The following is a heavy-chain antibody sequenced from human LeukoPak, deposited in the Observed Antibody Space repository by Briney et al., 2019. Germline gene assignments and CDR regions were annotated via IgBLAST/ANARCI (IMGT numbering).Heavy chain of an antibody. CDR3: ARVAPYDFWCGYYYFDY. V-gene: IGHV3-53*01. CDR1: GFTVSSNY. Sequence: PGGSLRLYCAASGFTVSSNYMSWVRQAPGKGLEWVSVIYSGGSTYYADSVKGRFTISRDNSKNTLYLQMNSLRAEDTAVYYCARVAPYDFWCGYYYFDYWGQGTLVTVSS. D-gene: IGHD3-3*01. CDR2: IYSGGST. J-gene: IGHJ4*02.